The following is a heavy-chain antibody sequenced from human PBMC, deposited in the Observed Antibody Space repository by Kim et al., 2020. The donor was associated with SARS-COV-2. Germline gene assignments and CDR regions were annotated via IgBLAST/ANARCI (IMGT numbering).Heavy chain of an antibody. Sequence: GESLKISCKGSGYSFTSYWISWVRQMPGKGLEWMGRIDPSDSYTNYSPSFQGHVTISADKSLSTAYLQWSSLKASDTAMYYCASLRGVEQRDYYYYGMDVWGQGTTVTVSS. CDR2: IDPSDSYT. D-gene: IGHD6-25*01. V-gene: IGHV5-10-1*01. CDR1: GYSFTSYW. CDR3: ASLRGVEQRDYYYYGMDV. J-gene: IGHJ6*02.